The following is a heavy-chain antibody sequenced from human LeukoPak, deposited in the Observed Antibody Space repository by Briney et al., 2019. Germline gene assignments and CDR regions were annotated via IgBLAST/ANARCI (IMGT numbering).Heavy chain of an antibody. CDR2: ISYDENPI. V-gene: IGHV3-33*06. CDR3: AKRGTAWDLES. D-gene: IGHD2-21*02. CDR1: GLRFSSYA. J-gene: IGHJ4*02. Sequence: GGSLRLSCGASGLRFSSYAMHWVRQAPGKGLEWVAVISYDENPIHYADSVKGRFTISRDYSKNTLHLQMTSLRAADTAVYYCAKRGTAWDLESWGQGKLVTLSS.